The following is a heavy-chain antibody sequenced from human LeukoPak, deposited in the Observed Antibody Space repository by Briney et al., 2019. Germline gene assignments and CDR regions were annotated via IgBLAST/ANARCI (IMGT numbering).Heavy chain of an antibody. J-gene: IGHJ6*03. V-gene: IGHV3-23*01. D-gene: IGHD2-8*01. CDR3: AKGTNALYYYYMDV. CDR1: GFTFSSYA. Sequence: GGSLRLSCAASGFTFSSYAMSWVRQAPGKGLEWVSAISGSGGSTYYADSVKGRFTISRDNSKNTLYLQMNSLRAEDTAVYYCAKGTNALYYYYMDVWGKGTTVTVSS. CDR2: ISGSGGST.